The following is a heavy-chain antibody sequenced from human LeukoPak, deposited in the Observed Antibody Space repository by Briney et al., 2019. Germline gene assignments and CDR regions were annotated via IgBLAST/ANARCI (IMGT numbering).Heavy chain of an antibody. Sequence: GGSLRLSCAASGFTFSAYSMNWVRQAPGKGLEWVSFISSTSSYVYYADLVKGRFTISRDNAKNSLYLQMNSLRAEDTAVYYCARDQALDYYDSSGYYLGDAFDIWGQGTMVTVSS. CDR2: ISSTSSYV. CDR3: ARDQALDYYDSSGYYLGDAFDI. V-gene: IGHV3-21*01. D-gene: IGHD3-22*01. J-gene: IGHJ3*02. CDR1: GFTFSAYS.